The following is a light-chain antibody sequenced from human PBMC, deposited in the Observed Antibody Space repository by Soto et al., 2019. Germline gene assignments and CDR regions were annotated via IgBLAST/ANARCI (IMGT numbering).Light chain of an antibody. Sequence: EIVMTQSPATLSVSPGERATLSCRASQSVSSNLGWYQQKPGQAPRLLIYDASTRATGIPARFSGSGSGTEFTLTISSLQSEEFAVYYCQQYNNWPPWTFGQGTKVEIK. CDR2: DAS. V-gene: IGKV3-15*01. CDR3: QQYNNWPPWT. J-gene: IGKJ1*01. CDR1: QSVSSN.